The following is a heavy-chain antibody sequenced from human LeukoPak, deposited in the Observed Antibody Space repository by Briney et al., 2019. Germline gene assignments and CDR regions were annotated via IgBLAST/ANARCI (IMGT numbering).Heavy chain of an antibody. Sequence: GGSLRLSCAASGFTFDFYAMPWVRQAPGKGLEWVSGISWNSGSIGYADSVKGRFTISRDNAKNSLYLQMNSLRAEDTALYYCAKDVAMVTDAFDIWGQGTMVTVSS. J-gene: IGHJ3*02. CDR3: AKDVAMVTDAFDI. V-gene: IGHV3-9*01. CDR2: ISWNSGSI. CDR1: GFTFDFYA. D-gene: IGHD5-18*01.